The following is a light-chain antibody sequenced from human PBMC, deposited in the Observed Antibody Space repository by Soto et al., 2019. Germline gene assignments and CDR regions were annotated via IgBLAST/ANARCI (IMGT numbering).Light chain of an antibody. V-gene: IGKV3-20*01. CDR1: QTVSSSY. CDR3: LQHVNSPYT. CDR2: GAS. J-gene: IGKJ2*01. Sequence: EIVLTQSPGTLSLSPGEKATLSCRASQTVSSSYLAWYQQKPGQSPRLLIYGASNRATGIPDRFSGSGSGTDFTLTISRLGPEDFAVYYCLQHVNSPYTFGQGTKLEI.